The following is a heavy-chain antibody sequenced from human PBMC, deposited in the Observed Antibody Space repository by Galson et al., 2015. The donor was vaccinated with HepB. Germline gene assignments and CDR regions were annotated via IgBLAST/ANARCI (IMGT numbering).Heavy chain of an antibody. CDR3: ARGWGPDY. Sequence: SVKVSCKASGYIFTDWHLHWVRQAPGQGLEWMGRIDPDSGVTEFAQKFQGRISMTRDTSISTAYMDLRRLRSDDTAVYFCARGWGPDYWGQGTLVTVSS. D-gene: IGHD1-26*01. J-gene: IGHJ4*02. CDR1: GYIFTDWH. V-gene: IGHV1-2*06. CDR2: IDPDSGVT.